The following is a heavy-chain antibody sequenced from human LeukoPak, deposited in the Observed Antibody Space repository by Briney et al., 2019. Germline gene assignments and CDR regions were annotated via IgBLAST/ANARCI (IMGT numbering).Heavy chain of an antibody. CDR1: GFTFSSYW. V-gene: IGHV3-7*01. Sequence: GGSLRLSCAASGFTFSSYWMSWVRQGRGTGRGWVAYIKQDGGEKYYVDSVKGRFTISRDNAKNSLYLQMNSLRAEDTAVYYCARDAFSRISVFGVVSDAFDIWGQGTMVTVSS. CDR3: ARDAFSRISVFGVVSDAFDI. CDR2: IKQDGGEK. J-gene: IGHJ3*02. D-gene: IGHD3-3*01.